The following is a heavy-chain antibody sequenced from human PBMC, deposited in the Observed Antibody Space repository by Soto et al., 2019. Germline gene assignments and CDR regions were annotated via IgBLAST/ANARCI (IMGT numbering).Heavy chain of an antibody. J-gene: IGHJ5*02. D-gene: IGHD6-19*01. CDR2: INPSGGST. V-gene: IGHV1-46*01. CDR3: ARRSGWSNWFDH. Sequence: GASVKVSCKASGYTFTSYYLHWVRQAPGQGLGWMGIINPSGGSTSYAQNFQDRVSMTRDTSTSTVYMELRSLRFEDTAVYYCARRSGWSNWFDHWGQGTRVTVSS. CDR1: GYTFTSYY.